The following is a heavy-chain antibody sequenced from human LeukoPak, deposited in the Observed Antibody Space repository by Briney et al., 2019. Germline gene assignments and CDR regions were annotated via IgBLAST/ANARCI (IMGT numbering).Heavy chain of an antibody. D-gene: IGHD2-2*01. CDR2: ISAYNGNT. CDR3: ARDRSVVVVVPAAELDYYYYGMDV. Sequence: ASVKVSCKASGHTFTSYGISWVRQAPGQGLEWMGWISAYNGNTNYAQKLQGRVTMTTDTSTSTAYMELRSLRSDDTAVYYCARDRSVVVVVPAAELDYYYYGMDVWGQGTTVTVSS. J-gene: IGHJ6*02. V-gene: IGHV1-18*01. CDR1: GHTFTSYG.